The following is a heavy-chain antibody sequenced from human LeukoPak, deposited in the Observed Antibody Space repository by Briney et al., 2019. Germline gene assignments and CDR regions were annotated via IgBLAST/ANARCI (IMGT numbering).Heavy chain of an antibody. V-gene: IGHV3-15*01. Sequence: KSGGSLRLSCAASGFTFSNAWMSWVRRAPGKGLKWFGRFKSKTDGGTTDYAAPVKGRFTISRDDSKNTLYLQMNSLKTEDTAVYYCTTARAYYYDSSGPYYYYYYGMDVWGQGTTVTVSS. CDR3: TTARAYYYDSSGPYYYYYYGMDV. D-gene: IGHD3-22*01. J-gene: IGHJ6*02. CDR2: FKSKTDGGTT. CDR1: GFTFSNAW.